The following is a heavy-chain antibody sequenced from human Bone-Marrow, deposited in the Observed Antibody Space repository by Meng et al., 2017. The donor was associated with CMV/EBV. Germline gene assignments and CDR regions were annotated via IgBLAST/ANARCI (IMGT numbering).Heavy chain of an antibody. V-gene: IGHV1-18*01. Sequence: ASEKVSCKTSGYTFASNGISWVRQAPGQGLEWMGWISPYNGNTNYEQNPQGRVTMTTDTSTSTAYMELRSLRSDDTAVYYCARRGYCSNSNCMRNAFDIWGQGTMVTVSS. CDR2: ISPYNGNT. D-gene: IGHD2-2*01. CDR1: GYTFASNG. CDR3: ARRGYCSNSNCMRNAFDI. J-gene: IGHJ3*02.